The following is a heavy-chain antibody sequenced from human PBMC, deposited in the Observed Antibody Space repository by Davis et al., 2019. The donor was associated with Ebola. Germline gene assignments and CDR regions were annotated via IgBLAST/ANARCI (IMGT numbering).Heavy chain of an antibody. CDR3: GLYSGSSNWFDP. CDR2: IKNKADGETT. Sequence: SCAASGFTFSNAWMNWVRQAPGKGLEWVGRIKNKADGETTDYAAPVKGRFTISRDDSKTTLFLQMNSLKTDDTAVYYCGLYSGSSNWFDPWGQGTLVTVSS. V-gene: IGHV3-15*07. D-gene: IGHD1-26*01. CDR1: GFTFSNAW. J-gene: IGHJ5*02.